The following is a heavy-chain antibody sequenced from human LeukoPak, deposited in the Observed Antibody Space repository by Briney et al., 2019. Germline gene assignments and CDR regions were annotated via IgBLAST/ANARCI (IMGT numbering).Heavy chain of an antibody. Sequence: PGGSLRLSCAASGCTFSSYAMHWVRQAPGKGLEWVAVISYDGSNKYYADSVKGRFTISRDNSKNTLYLQMNSLRAEDTAVDYCARDGGELGKGYFDYWGQGTLVTVSS. CDR3: ARDGGELGKGYFDY. CDR2: ISYDGSNK. CDR1: GCTFSSYA. J-gene: IGHJ4*02. D-gene: IGHD7-27*01. V-gene: IGHV3-30-3*01.